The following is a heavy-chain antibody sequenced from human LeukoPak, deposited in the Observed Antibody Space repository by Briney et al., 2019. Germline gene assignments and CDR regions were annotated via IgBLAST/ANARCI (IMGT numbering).Heavy chain of an antibody. Sequence: SETLSLTCTVSGCSISSYYWSWLRQPPAKGLEGIGYIYYSGSTNYNPSLKSRVTISVDPSKNQFSLKLSSVTAADTAVYYCARVPVAGRTFDYWGQGTLVTVSS. V-gene: IGHV4-59*01. CDR1: GCSISSYY. D-gene: IGHD6-19*01. CDR2: IYYSGST. CDR3: ARVPVAGRTFDY. J-gene: IGHJ4*02.